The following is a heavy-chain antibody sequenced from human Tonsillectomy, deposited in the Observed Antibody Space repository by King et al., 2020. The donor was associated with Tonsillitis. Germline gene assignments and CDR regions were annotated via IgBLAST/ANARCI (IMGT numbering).Heavy chain of an antibody. J-gene: IGHJ5*02. CDR1: GDSISSSSFY. CDR2: IYYSENT. V-gene: IGHV4-39*01. D-gene: IGHD1-26*01. Sequence: QLQLQESGPGLVKPSETLSLTCIVSGDSISSSSFYWGWIRQPPGKGLEWIGSIYYSENTCYNPSLKSRLTISVDTSKNQFSQKLSSVTAADTAMYYCARHEIVGGSQIATLGDWFDPWGQGILVTVSS. CDR3: ARHEIVGGSQIATLGDWFDP.